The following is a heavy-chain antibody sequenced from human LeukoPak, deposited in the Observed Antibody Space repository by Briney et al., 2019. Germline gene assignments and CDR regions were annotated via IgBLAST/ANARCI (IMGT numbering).Heavy chain of an antibody. CDR2: IYYSGST. CDR1: GGSISSSSYY. J-gene: IGHJ5*02. CDR3: ARTWFGELSGWNWFDP. D-gene: IGHD3-10*01. Sequence: SETLSLTCTVSGGSISSSSYYWGWIRQPPGKGLEWIGSIYYSGSTYYNPSLKSRVTMSVDTSKNQFSLKLSSVTAADTAVYYCARTWFGELSGWNWFDPWGQGTLVTVSS. V-gene: IGHV4-39*07.